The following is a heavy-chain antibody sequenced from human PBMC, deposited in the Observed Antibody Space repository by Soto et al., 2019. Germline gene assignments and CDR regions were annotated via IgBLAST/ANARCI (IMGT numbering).Heavy chain of an antibody. D-gene: IGHD5-12*01. Sequence: QVQLQESAPGLVKPSETLSLTCTVSGGSISSYCWSWIRQPPGKGMEWIGYIYYNGSTNYNPSLKSRVTISADTSKNQFSLKLSSVTAADTAVYYCARDRPARASGYPLSPPYYYYVMDVWGQGTTVTVSS. CDR2: IYYNGST. J-gene: IGHJ6*02. CDR3: ARDRPARASGYPLSPPYYYYVMDV. V-gene: IGHV4-59*01. CDR1: GGSISSYC.